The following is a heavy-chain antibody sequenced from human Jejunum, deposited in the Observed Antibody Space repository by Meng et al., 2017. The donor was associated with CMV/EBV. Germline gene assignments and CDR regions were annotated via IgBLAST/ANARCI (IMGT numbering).Heavy chain of an antibody. CDR1: GFTLSSEA. Sequence: AASGFTLSSEARNWVRQAPGKGLEWVSCISSSRGFTYYVDSVKGRFTISRDDAKNSVHLQMNSLRAEDTAVYYCARGKDFRYGMDVWGQGTTVTVSS. CDR2: ISSSRGFT. J-gene: IGHJ6*02. CDR3: ARGKDFRYGMDV. V-gene: IGHV3-21*06. D-gene: IGHD3-3*01.